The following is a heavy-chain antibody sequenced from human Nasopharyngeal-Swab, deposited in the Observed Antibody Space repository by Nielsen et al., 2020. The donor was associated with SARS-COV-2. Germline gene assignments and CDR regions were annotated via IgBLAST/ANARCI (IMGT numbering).Heavy chain of an antibody. D-gene: IGHD2-21*02. CDR3: ANAYCGGDCYSHDYYYYYGMDV. CDR1: GFTFSSYA. J-gene: IGHJ6*02. CDR2: ISGSGGST. V-gene: IGHV3-23*01. Sequence: GESLKISCAASGFTFSSYAMSWVRQAPGKGLGWVSAISGSGGSTYYADSVKGRFTISRDNSKNTLYLQMNSLRAEDTAVYYCANAYCGGDCYSHDYYYYYGMDVWGQGTTVTVSS.